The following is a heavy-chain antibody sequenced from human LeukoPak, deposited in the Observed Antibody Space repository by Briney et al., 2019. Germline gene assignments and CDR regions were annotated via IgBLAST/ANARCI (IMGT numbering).Heavy chain of an antibody. CDR3: ARFASYSGYDLHPYYYYYYYMDV. CDR2: IYPGDSDT. CDR1: GYSFTSYW. V-gene: IGHV5-51*01. D-gene: IGHD5-12*01. J-gene: IGHJ6*03. Sequence: KCGESLKISCKGSGYSFTSYWIGWVRQMPGKGLEWMGIIYPGDSDTRYSPSFQGQVTISADKSISTAYLQWGSLKASDTAMYYCARFASYSGYDLHPYYYYYYYMDVWGKGTTVTVSS.